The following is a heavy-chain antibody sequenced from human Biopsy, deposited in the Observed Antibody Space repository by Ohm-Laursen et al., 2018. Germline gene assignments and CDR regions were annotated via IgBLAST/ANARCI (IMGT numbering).Heavy chain of an antibody. D-gene: IGHD3-9*01. J-gene: IGHJ1*01. CDR1: GGTFSNYG. CDR2: NIPILGTG. Sequence: SSVKVSCKAPGGTFSNYGVDWVRQAPGQGLEWLGGNIPILGTGNYAQKFQDRVTVATDTSTSTATMELRSLRADDTAVYYCATKLTGYFHHWGQGTLVIVSS. V-gene: IGHV1-69*05. CDR3: ATKLTGYFHH.